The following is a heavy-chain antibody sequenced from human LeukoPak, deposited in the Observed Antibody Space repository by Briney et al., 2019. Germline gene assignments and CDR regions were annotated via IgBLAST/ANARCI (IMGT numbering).Heavy chain of an antibody. Sequence: GASVTVSCRVSGFTLTDLSMHWVRQAPGKGLEWMGGFHPADGETIYAQKFQGRVTMTRNTSISTAYMELSSLRSEDTAVYYCARSLTSTYGSGSYLMIVYYYYGMDVWGQGTTVTVSS. CDR3: ARSLTSTYGSGSYLMIVYYYYGMDV. V-gene: IGHV1-24*01. J-gene: IGHJ6*02. CDR1: GFTLTDLS. CDR2: FHPADGET. D-gene: IGHD3-10*01.